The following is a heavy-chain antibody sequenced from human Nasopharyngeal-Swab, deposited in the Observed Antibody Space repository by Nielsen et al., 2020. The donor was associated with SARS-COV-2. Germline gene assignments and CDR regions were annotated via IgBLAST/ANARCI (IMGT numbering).Heavy chain of an antibody. CDR3: ATKVVPAAEYYYYYYMDV. CDR2: ISSSSSTI. CDR1: GFTFSSYS. J-gene: IGHJ6*03. D-gene: IGHD2-2*01. V-gene: IGHV3-48*01. Sequence: GGSLRLSCAASGFTFSSYSMNWVRQAPGKGLEWVPYISSSSSTIYYADSVKGRFTISRDNAKNSLYLQMNSLRAEDTAVYYCATKVVPAAEYYYYYYMDVWGKGTTVTVSS.